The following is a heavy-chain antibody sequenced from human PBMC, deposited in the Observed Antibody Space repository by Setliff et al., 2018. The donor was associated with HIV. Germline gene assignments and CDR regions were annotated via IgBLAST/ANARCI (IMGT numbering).Heavy chain of an antibody. J-gene: IGHJ2*01. CDR1: GYSISSGYY. V-gene: IGHV4-38-2*01. Sequence: SETLSLTCAVSGYSISSGYYWGWIRQPPGRGLEWMGSIYHSGSTYYTPSLNSRVTISVDTSKNQFSLKLSSVTAADTAVYYCARHDGTYCGGDCYLLGYFDLWGRGTLVTVSS. CDR3: ARHDGTYCGGDCYLLGYFDL. CDR2: IYHSGST. D-gene: IGHD2-21*02.